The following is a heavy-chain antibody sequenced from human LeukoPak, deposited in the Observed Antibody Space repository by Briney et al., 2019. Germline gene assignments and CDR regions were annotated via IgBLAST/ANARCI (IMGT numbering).Heavy chain of an antibody. CDR2: MYYLGTT. Sequence: PSETLSLTCTVSGGSISSGGYYWSWIRQHPGKGLEWIGYMYYLGTTCYNPSLKSRVTISVDTSKNQFSLELSSVTGADTGVYYCARAVNDFWSGFSYYFDYWGQGTLVTVSS. CDR3: ARAVNDFWSGFSYYFDY. V-gene: IGHV4-31*03. J-gene: IGHJ4*02. CDR1: GGSISSGGYY. D-gene: IGHD3-3*01.